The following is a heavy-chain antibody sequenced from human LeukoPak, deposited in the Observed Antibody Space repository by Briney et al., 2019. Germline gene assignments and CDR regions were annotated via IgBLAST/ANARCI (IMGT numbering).Heavy chain of an antibody. V-gene: IGHV1-18*01. Sequence: ASVKVSFKASGYTFTSYGISWVRQAPGQGLEWMGWISAYNGNTNYAQKLQGRVTMTTDTSTSTAYMELRSLRSDDTAVYYCARLYCSAWKNGMDVWGQGTTVPVSS. CDR2: ISAYNGNT. CDR3: ARLYCSAWKNGMDV. D-gene: IGHD6-6*01. J-gene: IGHJ6*02. CDR1: GYTFTSYG.